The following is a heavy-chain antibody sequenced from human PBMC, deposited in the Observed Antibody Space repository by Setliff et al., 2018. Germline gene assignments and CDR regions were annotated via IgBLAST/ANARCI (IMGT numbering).Heavy chain of an antibody. D-gene: IGHD3-16*01. J-gene: IGHJ6*02. CDR1: GYTFTSYG. CDR2: ISGYNGNT. CDR3: SRFGLYYEAVYGGGDYYYYGMDV. Sequence: ASVKVSCKASGYTFTSYGFSWVRQAPGQVLEWMGWISGYNGNTNYAQKVQGRVTMTTDTSTGTIYMELRSLRADDTAVYYCSRFGLYYEAVYGGGDYYYYGMDVWGQGTTVTVS. V-gene: IGHV1-18*01.